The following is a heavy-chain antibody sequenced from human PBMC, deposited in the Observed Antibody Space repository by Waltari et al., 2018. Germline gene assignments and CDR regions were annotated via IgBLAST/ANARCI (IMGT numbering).Heavy chain of an antibody. V-gene: IGHV3-48*03. J-gene: IGHJ4*02. CDR3: ATGGNGYAYYFQY. CDR1: GFNFIAYE. CDR2: ISSSSSTI. Sequence: EVHLVESGGGLIQPGGSVRLSCAASGFNFIAYEMNWVRQAPVKGLEWVSYISSSSSTIYYSDSVKGRFTVSRDNAKNSLYLQMNSLRGEDTGVYYCATGGNGYAYYFQYWGQGTLLTVSS. D-gene: IGHD3-16*01.